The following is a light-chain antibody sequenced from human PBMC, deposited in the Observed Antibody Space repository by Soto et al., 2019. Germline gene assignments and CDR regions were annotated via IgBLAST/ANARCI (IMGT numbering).Light chain of an antibody. V-gene: IGKV3-11*01. J-gene: IGKJ2*02. CDR3: QQRYNWPPCT. CDR2: EAS. CDR1: QSISNS. Sequence: EVVLTQSPATLSLSPGERATLSCRASQSISNSLAWYQQKPGQAPRLLIYEASNRATGIPARFSGTGSGTDFTLTICSLEPEDFAVYYCQQRYNWPPCTFGQGTKLEIK.